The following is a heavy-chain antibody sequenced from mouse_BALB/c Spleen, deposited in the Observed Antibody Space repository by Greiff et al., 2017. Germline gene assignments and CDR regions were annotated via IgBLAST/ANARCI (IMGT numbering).Heavy chain of an antibody. Sequence: EVQGVESGGGLVKPGGSLKLSCAASGFTFSDYYMYWVRQTPEKRLEWVATISDGGSYTYYPDSVKGRFTISRDNAKNNLYLQMSSLKSEDTAMYYCARGEGLYYAMDYWGQGTSVTVSS. CDR1: GFTFSDYY. D-gene: IGHD3-3*01. J-gene: IGHJ4*01. CDR2: ISDGGSYT. V-gene: IGHV5-4*02. CDR3: ARGEGLYYAMDY.